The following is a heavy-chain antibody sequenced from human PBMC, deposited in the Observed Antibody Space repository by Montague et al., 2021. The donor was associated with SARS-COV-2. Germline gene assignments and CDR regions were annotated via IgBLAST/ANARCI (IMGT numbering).Heavy chain of an antibody. CDR1: GGSFSGYY. D-gene: IGHD2-2*02. CDR2: INHSGST. V-gene: IGHV4-34*01. CDR3: ASLTLGYCSSTRCYSDWFDP. J-gene: IGHJ5*02. Sequence: SETLSLTCAVYGGSFSGYYWSWIRQPPGKGLEWIGEINHSGSTNYKPSLKSRVTISADTSKNQFSLKVSSVTAADTAVYYCASLTLGYCSSTRCYSDWFDPWGQRTLVTVSS.